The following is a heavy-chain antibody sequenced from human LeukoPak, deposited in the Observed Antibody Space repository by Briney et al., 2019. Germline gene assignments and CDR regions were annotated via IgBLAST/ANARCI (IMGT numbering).Heavy chain of an antibody. CDR2: IRSKAYGGTT. CDR1: GVTFGDYA. J-gene: IGHJ4*02. V-gene: IGHV3-49*04. CDR3: TRMKEDSSQSDY. D-gene: IGHD3-22*01. Sequence: GGSLRLSCTASGVTFGDYAMSWVRQAPGEGLEWGGFIRSKAYGGTTAYAATVKGRFTISRDESKRIAYLQMNSLKTDDVAVCYCTRMKEDSSQSDYWGQGTLVSVSS.